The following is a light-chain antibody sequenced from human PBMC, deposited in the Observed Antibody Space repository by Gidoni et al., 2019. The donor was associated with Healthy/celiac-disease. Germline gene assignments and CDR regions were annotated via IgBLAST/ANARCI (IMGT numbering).Light chain of an antibody. CDR3: QSYDSSLSGWV. CDR2: GNS. V-gene: IGLV1-40*01. Sequence: QSVRTQPPSVSGAPWQRVTISCTGSSSNIGAGYDVHWYQQLPGTAPKLLIYGNSNRPSGVPDRFSGSKSGTSASLAITGLQAEEEADYYCQSYDSSLSGWVFGGGTKLTVL. J-gene: IGLJ3*02. CDR1: SSNIGAGYD.